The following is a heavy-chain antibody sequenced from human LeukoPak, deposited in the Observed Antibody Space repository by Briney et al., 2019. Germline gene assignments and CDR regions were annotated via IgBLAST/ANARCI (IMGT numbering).Heavy chain of an antibody. CDR1: GGSFSGYY. V-gene: IGHV4-34*09. J-gene: IGHJ4*02. CDR3: ARDTAMAFDY. D-gene: IGHD5-18*01. CDR2: IYYSGST. Sequence: SETLSLTCAVYGGSFSGYYWSWIRQPPGKGLEWIGYIYYSGSTYYNPSLKSRVTISVDTSKNQFSLKLSSVTAADTAVYYCARDTAMAFDYWGQGTLVTVSS.